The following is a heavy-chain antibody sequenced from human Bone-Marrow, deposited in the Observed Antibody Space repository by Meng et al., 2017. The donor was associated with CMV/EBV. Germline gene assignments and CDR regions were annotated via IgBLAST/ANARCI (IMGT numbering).Heavy chain of an antibody. CDR2: IYPGDSDT. CDR1: GYSFTSYW. J-gene: IGHJ4*02. Sequence: GESLKIPCKGSGYSFTSYWIGWVRQMPGKGLELMGIIYPGDSDTRYSPSFHGQVTISADKSISHAYLQWSSLKASDTAMYYCGRLLVLIPLLPLGYFDYWGQGTLVTVSS. V-gene: IGHV5-51*01. CDR3: GRLLVLIPLLPLGYFDY. D-gene: IGHD3-10*01.